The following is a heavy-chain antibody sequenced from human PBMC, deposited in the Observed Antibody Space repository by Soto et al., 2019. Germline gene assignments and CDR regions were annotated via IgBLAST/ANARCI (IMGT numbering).Heavy chain of an antibody. J-gene: IGHJ6*02. Sequence: SETLSLTCAVSGGYISGGYYSWSWIRQPPGKGLEWIGYIYYSGSTNYNPSLKSRVTISVDTSKNQFSLKLSSVTAADTAVYYCARDFILTGYYDGGYYYYGMDVWGQGTTVTVSS. CDR1: GGYISGGYYS. CDR2: IYYSGST. V-gene: IGHV4-61*01. D-gene: IGHD3-9*01. CDR3: ARDFILTGYYDGGYYYYGMDV.